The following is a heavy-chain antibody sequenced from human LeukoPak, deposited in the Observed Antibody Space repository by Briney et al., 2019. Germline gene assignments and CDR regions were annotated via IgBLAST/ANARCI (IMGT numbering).Heavy chain of an antibody. CDR1: GFTFSSYS. J-gene: IGHJ4*02. CDR2: ISSSSSYI. Sequence: GGSLRLSCAASGFTFSSYSMNWVRQAPGKGLEWVPSISSSSSYIYYADSVKGRFTISRDNAKNSLYLQMNSLRADDTAVYYCARLLTFYGDPLYYFDYWGQGTLVTVSS. CDR3: ARLLTFYGDPLYYFDY. V-gene: IGHV3-21*01. D-gene: IGHD4-17*01.